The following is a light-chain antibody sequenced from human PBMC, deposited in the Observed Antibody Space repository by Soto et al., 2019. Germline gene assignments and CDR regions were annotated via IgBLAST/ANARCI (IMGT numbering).Light chain of an antibody. J-gene: IGKJ1*01. CDR2: ITS. V-gene: IGKV1-12*01. CDR3: QQASSFPWT. CDR1: QDISGW. Sequence: DLQMTQSPSSVSASVGDRLNITCRASQDISGWLAWYQQKPGKAPKLLIYITSRLQNGVPSRFSGSGSGTDFTLTIDSLQPEDFATYYCQQASSFPWTFGQGTKVDIK.